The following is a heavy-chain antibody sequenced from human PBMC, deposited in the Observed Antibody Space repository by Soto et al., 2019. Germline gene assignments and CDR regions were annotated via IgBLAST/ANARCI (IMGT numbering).Heavy chain of an antibody. V-gene: IGHV1-3*01. CDR1: GYTFTSYA. J-gene: IGHJ5*02. D-gene: IGHD2-2*01. Sequence: ASVKVSCKASGYTFTSYAMHWVRQAPGQRLEWMGWINAGNGNTKYSQKFQGRVTITRDTSASTAYMELSSLRSEDTAVYYCARAGICSRTSCWLYNWFAPWGQGTLVTVSS. CDR3: ARAGICSRTSCWLYNWFAP. CDR2: INAGNGNT.